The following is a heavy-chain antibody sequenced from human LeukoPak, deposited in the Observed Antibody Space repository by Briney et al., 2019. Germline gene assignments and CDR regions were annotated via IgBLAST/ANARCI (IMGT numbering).Heavy chain of an antibody. V-gene: IGHV3-23*01. CDR2: ISGSGGST. D-gene: IGHD3-22*01. CDR1: GFTFSSYA. Sequence: GGSLRLSCAASGFTFSSYAMTWVRQAPGKGLEWVSAISGSGGSTYYADSVKGRFTISRDNSKNTLYLQMNSLRAEDTAVYYCAKHLNYYDSSGTRRNFDYWGQGTLVTVSS. J-gene: IGHJ4*02. CDR3: AKHLNYYDSSGTRRNFDY.